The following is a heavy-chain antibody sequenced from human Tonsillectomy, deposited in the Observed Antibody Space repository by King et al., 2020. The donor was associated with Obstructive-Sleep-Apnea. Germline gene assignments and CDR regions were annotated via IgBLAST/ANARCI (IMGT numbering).Heavy chain of an antibody. CDR2: IWYDGSNK. CDR1: GFTFSSYG. J-gene: IGHJ4*02. CDR3: AKDYDYGDYPVFDY. V-gene: IGHV3-33*06. D-gene: IGHD4-17*01. Sequence: HVQLVESGGGVVQPGRSLRLSCAASGFTFSSYGMHWVRQAPGKGLEWVAVIWYDGSNKYYADSVKGRFTISRDNSKNTLYLQMNSLRAEDTAVYYCAKDYDYGDYPVFDYWGQGTLVTVSS.